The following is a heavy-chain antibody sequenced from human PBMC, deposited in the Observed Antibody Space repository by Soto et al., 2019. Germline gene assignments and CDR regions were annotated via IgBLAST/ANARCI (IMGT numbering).Heavy chain of an antibody. V-gene: IGHV3-15*07. D-gene: IGHD3-3*01. CDR2: IKSKTDGGTT. CDR1: GFTFSNAW. Sequence: GGSLGLSCAASGFTFSNAWMNWVRQAPGKGLEWVGRIKSKTDGGTTDYAAPVKGRFTISRDDSKNTLYLQMNSLKTEDTAVYYCTAVMGGYDFWSGLKIYGMDVWGQGTTVTVSS. CDR3: TAVMGGYDFWSGLKIYGMDV. J-gene: IGHJ6*02.